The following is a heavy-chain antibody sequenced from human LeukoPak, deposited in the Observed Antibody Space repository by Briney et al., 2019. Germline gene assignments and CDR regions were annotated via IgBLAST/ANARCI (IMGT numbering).Heavy chain of an antibody. CDR1: GGSISNYY. CDR2: IYYSGST. J-gene: IGHJ4*02. Sequence: PSETLSLTCTVSGGSISNYYWSWIRQPPGEGLEWIGYIYYSGSTNYNPSLKSRVTISVDTSKNQFSLTLSSVTAADTAVYYCARYRRDTAMGFDYWGQGTLVTVS. V-gene: IGHV4-59*08. D-gene: IGHD5-18*01. CDR3: ARYRRDTAMGFDY.